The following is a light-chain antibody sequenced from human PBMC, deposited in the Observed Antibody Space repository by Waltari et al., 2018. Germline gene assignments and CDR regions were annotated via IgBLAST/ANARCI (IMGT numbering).Light chain of an antibody. CDR1: SGPVSAAHY. J-gene: IGLJ3*02. Sequence: QTVVTQEPSLSVSPGGTVTLTCGLSSGPVSAAHYPYWFQQAPGQAPRTLTFDTTTRSSGVPDRFSGSILDNKAALTITGAQAEDECDYYCALSMGSGIWVFGGGTKLTVL. V-gene: IGLV8-61*01. CDR2: DTT. CDR3: ALSMGSGIWV.